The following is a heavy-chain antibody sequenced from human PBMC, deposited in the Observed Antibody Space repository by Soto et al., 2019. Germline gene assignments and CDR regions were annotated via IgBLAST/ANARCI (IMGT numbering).Heavy chain of an antibody. CDR2: INHSGST. D-gene: IGHD4-17*01. CDR3: ARDNSTVTLDY. J-gene: IGHJ4*02. Sequence: PSETLSLTCTVSGGSISSGGYYWSWIRQHPGKGLEWIGEINHSGSTNYNPSLKSRVTISVDTSKNQFSLKLSSVTAADTAVYYCARDNSTVTLDYWGQGTLVTVSS. V-gene: IGHV4-31*03. CDR1: GGSISSGGYY.